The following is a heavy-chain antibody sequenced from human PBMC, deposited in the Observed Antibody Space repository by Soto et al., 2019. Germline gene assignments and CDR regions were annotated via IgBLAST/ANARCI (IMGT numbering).Heavy chain of an antibody. CDR2: IIPIFGTA. CDR1: GGTFSSYA. D-gene: IGHD6-13*01. CDR3: ARDLAGAAAGTYYYGMDV. Sequence: SVKVSCKASGGTFSSYAISWVRQAPGQGLEWMGGIIPIFGTANYAQKFQGRVTITADESTSTAYMELSSLRSEDTAVYYCARDLAGAAAGTYYYGMDVWGQGTTATVSS. J-gene: IGHJ6*02. V-gene: IGHV1-69*13.